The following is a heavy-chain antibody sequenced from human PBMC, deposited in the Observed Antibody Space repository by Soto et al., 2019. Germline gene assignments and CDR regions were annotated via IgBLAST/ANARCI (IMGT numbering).Heavy chain of an antibody. CDR1: GFTFSSYS. D-gene: IGHD5-12*01. CDR3: GRVGGVAKGIEY. J-gene: IGHJ4*02. V-gene: IGHV3-48*02. Sequence: RGSLSLSCAAYGFTFSSYSTNWVRQAPGKGLEWVSYISSSSSTIYYSDSVKSRYTISTDNAKNSLYLQMNSLRDEQTAVYYCGRVGGVAKGIEYWGQGTPVTVSS. CDR2: ISSSSSTI.